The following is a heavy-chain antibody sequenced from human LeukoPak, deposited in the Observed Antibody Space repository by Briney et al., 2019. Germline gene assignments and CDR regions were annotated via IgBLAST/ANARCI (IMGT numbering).Heavy chain of an antibody. CDR1: GFTFSSYA. V-gene: IGHV3-23*01. J-gene: IGHJ6*04. Sequence: GGSLRLSCAASGFTFSSYAMSWVRQAPGKGLEWVSAISGSGSSTYYADSVKGRFTISRDNSKNTLYLQMNSLRAEDTAVYYCAKSTSRYYYYYGMDVWGKGTTVTVSS. CDR3: AKSTSRYYYYYGMDV. D-gene: IGHD2-2*01. CDR2: ISGSGSST.